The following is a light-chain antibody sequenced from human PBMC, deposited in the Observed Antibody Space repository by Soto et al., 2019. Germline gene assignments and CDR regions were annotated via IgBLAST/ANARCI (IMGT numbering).Light chain of an antibody. V-gene: IGLV1-44*01. CDR3: AAWDDSLNAVG. CDR2: TNH. J-gene: IGLJ2*01. Sequence: QSVLTQPPSVSGTPGQTVSISCSGSASNLGGNPVNWYQHLPGASPKLLIYTNHQRPSGVPARFSGSKSGTSASLAISGLRSEDEANFYCAAWDDSLNAVGFGGGTKLTVL. CDR1: ASNLGGNP.